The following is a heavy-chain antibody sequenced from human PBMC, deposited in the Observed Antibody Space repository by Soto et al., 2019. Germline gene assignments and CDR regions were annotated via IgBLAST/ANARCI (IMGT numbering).Heavy chain of an antibody. CDR3: ARGVGTVSLRPDY. CDR1: VFTSSDYY. CDR2: ISSSSSYT. D-gene: IGHD4-17*01. V-gene: IGHV3-11*06. Sequence: HGGSLRLSCAASVFTSSDYYMSWIRQAPGKGLEWVSYISSSSSYTNYADSVKGRFTISRDNAKNSLYLQMNSLRAEDTAVYYCARGVGTVSLRPDYWGQGTLVTVSS. J-gene: IGHJ4*02.